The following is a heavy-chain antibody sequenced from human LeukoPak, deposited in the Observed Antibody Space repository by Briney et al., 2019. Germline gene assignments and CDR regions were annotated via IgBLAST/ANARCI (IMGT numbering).Heavy chain of an antibody. D-gene: IGHD1-26*01. CDR2: VSYGGNT. CDR3: ARGLQWDLQAFDI. V-gene: IGHV4-59*01. CDR1: GVSRSSDY. J-gene: IGHJ3*02. Sequence: SETLSHTCTVSGVSRSSDYWSWIRQPPGKRLEWTGYVSYGGNTNYNPSLKSRVTISVDTSKNQFSLKLSSVTAADTAVYYCARGLQWDLQAFDIWGQGTMVTVSS.